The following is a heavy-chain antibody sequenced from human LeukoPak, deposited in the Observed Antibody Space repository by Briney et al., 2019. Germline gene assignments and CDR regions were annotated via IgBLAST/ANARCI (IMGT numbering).Heavy chain of an antibody. J-gene: IGHJ4*02. Sequence: GGSLRLSCAASGFSFRNYAMTWVRQAPGKGLEWVSSVSGRGDTPYYSDSVKGRFAISRDNSKNTLYLQMNSLRAEDTAVYYCASGLITYYFDYWGQGTLVTVSS. CDR3: ASGLITYYFDY. CDR2: VSGRGDTP. CDR1: GFSFRNYA. V-gene: IGHV3-23*01. D-gene: IGHD5-12*01.